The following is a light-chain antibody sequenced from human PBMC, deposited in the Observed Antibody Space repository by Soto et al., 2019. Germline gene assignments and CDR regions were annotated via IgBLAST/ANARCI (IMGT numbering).Light chain of an antibody. J-gene: IGKJ1*01. V-gene: IGKV3-15*01. Sequence: EIVMTQSPATLSVSPGERVTLSCRASQSVSSNLAWYQQKPGQAPRLLIYGASTMATGIAARFSGSGSGTEFTLTISSLQSEDFAVYYCQHYNNWPRTFGQGTKVEIK. CDR3: QHYNNWPRT. CDR2: GAS. CDR1: QSVSSN.